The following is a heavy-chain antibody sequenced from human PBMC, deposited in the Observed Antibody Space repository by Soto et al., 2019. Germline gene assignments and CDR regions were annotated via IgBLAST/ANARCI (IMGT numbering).Heavy chain of an antibody. CDR2: IYYSWST. Sequence: QVQLQESGPGLVKPSQTLSLTCTVSGGSISSGDYYWSWIRQPPGKGLEWIGYIYYSWSTYYNPSLKSRVTISGDTSKNQFSLKLSSVTAADTAVYYCARDVYSNYRGRYYGMDVWGQGTTVTVSS. CDR3: ARDVYSNYRGRYYGMDV. V-gene: IGHV4-30-4*01. J-gene: IGHJ6*02. D-gene: IGHD4-4*01. CDR1: GGSISSGDYY.